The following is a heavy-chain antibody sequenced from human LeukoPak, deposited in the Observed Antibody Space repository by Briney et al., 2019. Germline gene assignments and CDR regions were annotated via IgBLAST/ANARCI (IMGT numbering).Heavy chain of an antibody. D-gene: IGHD3-10*01. CDR2: ISGSGDST. CDR3: AKDDAWLRFGE. CDR1: GFTFSNYA. V-gene: IGHV3-23*01. J-gene: IGHJ4*02. Sequence: PGGSLRLSRAASGFTFSNYAMRWVRQAPGKGLEWVSGISGSGDSTYYADSVKGRFTISRDNSKNTLYLEVISLTAEDTAVYYCAKDDAWLRFGEWSQGTLVTVSS.